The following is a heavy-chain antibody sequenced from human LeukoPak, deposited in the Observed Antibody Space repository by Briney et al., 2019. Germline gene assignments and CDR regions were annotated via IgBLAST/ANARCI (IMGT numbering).Heavy chain of an antibody. V-gene: IGHV3-21*01. CDR1: GFTFSSYS. CDR3: ARHPQSRMVYNYYYYYMDV. J-gene: IGHJ6*03. Sequence: GGSLRLSCAASGFTFSSYSMNWVRQAPGKGLEWVSSINSSSSYIYYADSVKGRFTISRDNAKNTLNLQMKSLRAEDTAVYYCARHPQSRMVYNYYYYYMDVWGKGTTVTVSS. D-gene: IGHD2-8*01. CDR2: INSSSSYI.